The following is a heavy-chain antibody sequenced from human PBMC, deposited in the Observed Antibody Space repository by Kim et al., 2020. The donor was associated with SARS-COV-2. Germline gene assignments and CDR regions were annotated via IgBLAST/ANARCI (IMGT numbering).Heavy chain of an antibody. Sequence: SETLSLTGTVSGGSIISGGYYWSWIRQHPGKGLEWIGYIYYSGSTYYNPSLKSRVTISVDTSKNQFSLKLSSVTAADTAVYYCARNIGITIIVVVTGWFDPWGQGTLVTVSS. CDR1: GGSIISGGYY. V-gene: IGHV4-31*03. CDR2: IYYSGST. J-gene: IGHJ5*02. D-gene: IGHD3-22*01. CDR3: ARNIGITIIVVVTGWFDP.